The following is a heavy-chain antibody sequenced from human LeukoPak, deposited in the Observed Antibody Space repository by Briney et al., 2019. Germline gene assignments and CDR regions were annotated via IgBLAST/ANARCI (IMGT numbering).Heavy chain of an antibody. CDR3: ARGSNWNDPGWFDP. D-gene: IGHD1-20*01. CDR2: IYSGGST. CDR1: GFTVSSNY. J-gene: IGHJ5*02. Sequence: PGGSLRLSCAASGFTVSSNYMSWVRQAPGKGLEWVSVIYSGGSTYYADSVKGRFTISRDNSKNTLYLQMNSLRAEDTAVYYCARGSNWNDPGWFDPWGQGTLVTVSS. V-gene: IGHV3-66*02.